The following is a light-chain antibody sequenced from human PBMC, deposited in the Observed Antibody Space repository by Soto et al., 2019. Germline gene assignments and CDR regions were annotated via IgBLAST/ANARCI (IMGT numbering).Light chain of an antibody. J-gene: IGLJ1*01. CDR1: SSDVGSYNL. Sequence: QSVLTQPASVSGSPGQSLTISCTGTSSDVGSYNLVSWYQQHPGKAPKLMIYEVTKRPSGVSNRFSGSKSGNTASLTISGLQAEDEADYYCCSYASSTTYVFGTGT. CDR3: CSYASSTTYV. V-gene: IGLV2-23*02. CDR2: EVT.